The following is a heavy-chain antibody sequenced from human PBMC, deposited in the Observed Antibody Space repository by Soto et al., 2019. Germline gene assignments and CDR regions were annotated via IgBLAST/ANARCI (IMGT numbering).Heavy chain of an antibody. J-gene: IGHJ6*02. CDR3: ARWCITMVRGPGGSGHYGMDV. CDR2: INHSGST. Sequence: SETLSLTCAVYGGSFSGYYWSWIRQPPGKGLEWIGEINHSGSTNYNPSLKSRVTISVDTSKNQFSLKLSSVTAADTAVYYCARWCITMVRGPGGSGHYGMDVWGQGTTVTVSS. D-gene: IGHD3-10*01. CDR1: GGSFSGYY. V-gene: IGHV4-34*01.